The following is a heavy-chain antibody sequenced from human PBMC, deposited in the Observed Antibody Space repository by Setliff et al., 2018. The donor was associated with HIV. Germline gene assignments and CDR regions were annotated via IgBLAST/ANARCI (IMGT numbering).Heavy chain of an antibody. CDR1: GGSISSYY. CDR3: ARAGGGGRWLHLSYWYFDL. V-gene: IGHV4-4*07. J-gene: IGHJ2*01. Sequence: SETLSLTCSVSGGSISSYYWNWIRQPAGKGLEWIGRIYTSGSTNYNPSLKSRVTISVDTSKNQFSLKLSSVTAADTAVYYCARAGGGGRWLHLSYWYFDLWGRGTLVTVSS. D-gene: IGHD3-16*01. CDR2: IYTSGST.